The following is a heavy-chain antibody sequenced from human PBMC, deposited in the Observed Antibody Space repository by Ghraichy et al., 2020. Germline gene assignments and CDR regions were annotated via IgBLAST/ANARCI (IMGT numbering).Heavy chain of an antibody. CDR2: IYYSGST. J-gene: IGHJ5*02. D-gene: IGHD2-8*01. CDR3: ARHIASLVYATRINWFDP. V-gene: IGHV4-39*01. Sequence: SQTLSLTCTVSGGSISSSSYYWGWIRQPPGKGLEWIGSIYYSGSTHYNPSLKSRVTISVDTSKNQFSLKLSSVTAADTAVYYCARHIASLVYATRINWFDPWGQGTLVTVSS. CDR1: GGSISSSSYY.